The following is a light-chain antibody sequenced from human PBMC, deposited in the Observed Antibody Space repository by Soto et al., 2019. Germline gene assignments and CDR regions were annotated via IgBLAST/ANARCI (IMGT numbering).Light chain of an antibody. CDR1: SSDVGGYNY. J-gene: IGLJ2*01. CDR2: EVS. CDR3: SSFAGNNNLV. Sequence: QSALTQPPSASGSPGQSVTISCTGTSSDVGGYNYVSWYQQHPGKAPKLMISEVSKRPSGVPDRFSGSKSGNTASLTVSGLQAEDEADYYCSSFAGNNNLVFGGGTQVTVL. V-gene: IGLV2-8*01.